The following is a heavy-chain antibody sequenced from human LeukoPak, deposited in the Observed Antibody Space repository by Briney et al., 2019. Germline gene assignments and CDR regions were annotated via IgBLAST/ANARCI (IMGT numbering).Heavy chain of an antibody. D-gene: IGHD3-22*01. CDR2: IYHSGST. Sequence: PSETLSLTCAVSGGSISRSNWWSWVRQPPGKGLEWIGEIYHSGSTNYNPSLKSRVTISVDKSKNQFSLKLSSVTAADTAVYYCARGSDYYDSSGYFRRRNGMDVWGQGTTVTVSS. CDR1: GGSISRSNW. V-gene: IGHV4-4*02. J-gene: IGHJ6*02. CDR3: ARGSDYYDSSGYFRRRNGMDV.